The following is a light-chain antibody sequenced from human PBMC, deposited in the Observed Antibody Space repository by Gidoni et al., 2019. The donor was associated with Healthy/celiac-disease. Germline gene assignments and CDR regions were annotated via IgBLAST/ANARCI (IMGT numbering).Light chain of an antibody. J-gene: IGKJ2*01. CDR1: QSVLYSSNNKNY. CDR3: QQYYSTLTYT. V-gene: IGKV4-1*01. CDR2: WAS. Sequence: DIVMTQSPDSLAVSLGERATINCKSRQSVLYSSNNKNYLAWYQQKPGQPPKLLIYWASTRDSGVPDRFSGSGSGTDFTLTSSSLHAEDVAVYYCQQYYSTLTYTFGQGTKLEIK.